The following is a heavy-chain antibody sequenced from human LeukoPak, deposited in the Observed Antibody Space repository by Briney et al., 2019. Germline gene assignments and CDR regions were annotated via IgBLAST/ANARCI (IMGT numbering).Heavy chain of an antibody. CDR3: AKVRGEIYRTPLDS. Sequence: PGGSLRLSCAASGLTFSRYAMSWVRQTPGKGLEWVSFISGSGGSTYYADSLKGRLTISRDNSKNTLYLQMNSLRAEDTAVYFCAKVRGEIYRTPLDSWGQGTLVTVSS. CDR1: GLTFSRYA. D-gene: IGHD2-2*02. J-gene: IGHJ4*02. CDR2: ISGSGGST. V-gene: IGHV3-23*01.